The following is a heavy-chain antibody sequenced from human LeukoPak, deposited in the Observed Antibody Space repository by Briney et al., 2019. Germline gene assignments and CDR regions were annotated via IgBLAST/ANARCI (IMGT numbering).Heavy chain of an antibody. V-gene: IGHV3-23*01. Sequence: GGSLRLSCAASGFTFSTYSMSWVRQAPGKGLEWVSTITAGGGNKDYADSVKGRFTISRDNSKNTVYLQMNSLRAEDTAVYCAKDSPGFGIVFDSGGQGPLVTVSS. CDR1: GFTFSTYS. CDR3: AKDSPGFGIVFDS. CDR2: ITAGGGNK. D-gene: IGHD3-16*01. J-gene: IGHJ4*02.